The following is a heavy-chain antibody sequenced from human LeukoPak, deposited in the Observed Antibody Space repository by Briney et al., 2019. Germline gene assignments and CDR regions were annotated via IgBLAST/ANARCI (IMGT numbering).Heavy chain of an antibody. CDR3: ARADYYGSGSYGAFDI. CDR2: ISSSSSYI. CDR1: GFTFSSYS. Sequence: PGGSLRLSCAASGFTFSSYSMNWVRQAPGKGLEWVSSISSSSSYIYYADSVKGRFTISRDNAKNSLYLQMNSLRAEDTAVYYCARADYYGSGSYGAFDIWGQGTMVTVSS. D-gene: IGHD3-10*01. V-gene: IGHV3-21*01. J-gene: IGHJ3*02.